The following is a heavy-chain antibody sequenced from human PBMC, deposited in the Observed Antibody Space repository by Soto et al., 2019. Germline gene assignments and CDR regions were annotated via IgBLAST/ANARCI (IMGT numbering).Heavy chain of an antibody. CDR2: IYYSGST. CDR1: GGAISSSSYD. D-gene: IGHD3-10*01. V-gene: IGHV4-39*01. CDR3: ARGSITMVRGPWGYYYGMDV. Sequence: PSETLSLTCTGSGGAISSSSYDGGWIRQPPGRGLEWIGSIYYSGSTYYNPSLKSRVTISVDTSKNQFSLKLSSVTAADTAVYYCARGSITMVRGPWGYYYGMDVWGQGTTVT. J-gene: IGHJ6*02.